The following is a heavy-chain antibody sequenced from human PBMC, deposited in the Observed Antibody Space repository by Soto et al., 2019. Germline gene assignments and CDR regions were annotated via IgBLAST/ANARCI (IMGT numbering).Heavy chain of an antibody. CDR3: ARGRTYYDYVWGSYRYTDAFDI. D-gene: IGHD3-16*02. V-gene: IGHV2-26*01. Sequence: QVTLKESGPVLVKPTETLTLTCTVSGFSLSNARMGVSWIRQPPGKALEWLAHIFSNDEKYYSTSPKSRLTISRATTKGPVVLTMSNMDPVDTDTYFCARGRTYYDYVWGSYRYTDAFDIWGQGTMVTVSS. J-gene: IGHJ3*02. CDR1: GFSLSNARMG. CDR2: IFSNDEK.